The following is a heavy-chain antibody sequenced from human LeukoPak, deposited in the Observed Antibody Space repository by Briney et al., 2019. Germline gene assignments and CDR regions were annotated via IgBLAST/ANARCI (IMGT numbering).Heavy chain of an antibody. J-gene: IGHJ4*02. D-gene: IGHD3-22*01. V-gene: IGHV3-11*01. Sequence: GGSLRLSCAASGFTFSDYYVSWMRQAPGKGLEWVSYMSSSDSIIYYADSVKGRFTISRDNAKNSLYLQMNSLRAEDTAVYYCARVRSGYYFDYWGRGTLVTVSS. CDR1: GFTFSDYY. CDR2: MSSSDSII. CDR3: ARVRSGYYFDY.